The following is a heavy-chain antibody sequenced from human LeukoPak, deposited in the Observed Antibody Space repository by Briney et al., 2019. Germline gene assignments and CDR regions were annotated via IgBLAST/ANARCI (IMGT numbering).Heavy chain of an antibody. J-gene: IGHJ5*02. CDR2: MNPHSGNT. V-gene: IGHV1-8*01. D-gene: IGHD2-21*02. CDR3: TRGSGDGGETNWFDP. CDR1: GYTFASSD. Sequence: GASVKVSCKASGYTFASSDINWVRQAPGQGLEWMGWMNPHSGNTGYAQIFRGRITMTSNNSISTAYMELSSLIFDDTAVYYCTRGSGDGGETNWFDPWGLGTLVTVSS.